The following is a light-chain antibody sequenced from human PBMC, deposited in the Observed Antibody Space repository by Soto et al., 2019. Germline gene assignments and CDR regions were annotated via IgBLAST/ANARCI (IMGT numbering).Light chain of an antibody. V-gene: IGKV3-20*01. CDR3: QQYGRSPLT. CDR2: DAS. J-gene: IGKJ4*01. Sequence: EIVLTQSPDTLSLSPGERATLSCRASQSVRNNYLAWYQQKPGQAPRFLIYDASSRATGIPDRFSGSGSGTDFTLTISRLEPEDFAVYYWQQYGRSPLTFGGGTKVEIK. CDR1: QSVRNNY.